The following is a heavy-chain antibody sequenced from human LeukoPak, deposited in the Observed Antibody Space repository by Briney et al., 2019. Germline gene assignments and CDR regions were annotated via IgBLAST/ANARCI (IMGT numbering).Heavy chain of an antibody. V-gene: IGHV1-46*01. D-gene: IGHD1-26*01. CDR2: INPSVGST. CDR3: ARDGRGRDYFDY. J-gene: IGHJ4*02. CDR1: GYTFTSYY. Sequence: ASVKVSCKASGYTFTSYYMHWVRQAPGQGLEWMGIINPSVGSTSYAQKFQGRVTMTRDTSTSTVYMEMSSLRPEDTAVYYCARDGRGRDYFDYWGQGTLVTVSS.